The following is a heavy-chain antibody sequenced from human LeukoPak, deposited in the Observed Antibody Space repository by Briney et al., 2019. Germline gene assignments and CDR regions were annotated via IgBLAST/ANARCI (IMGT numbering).Heavy chain of an antibody. Sequence: GGSLRLSCAASGFTLSSYAMSWVRQAPGKGLEWVSAISGSGGSTYYADSVKGRFTISRDNSKNTLYLQMNSLRAEDTAVYYCAKAPGPYSSPRWFDPWGQGTLVTVSS. D-gene: IGHD6-13*01. J-gene: IGHJ5*01. CDR1: GFTLSSYA. V-gene: IGHV3-23*01. CDR2: ISGSGGST. CDR3: AKAPGPYSSPRWFDP.